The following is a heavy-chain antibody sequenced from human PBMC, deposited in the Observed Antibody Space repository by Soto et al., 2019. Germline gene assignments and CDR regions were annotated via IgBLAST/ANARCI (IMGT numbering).Heavy chain of an antibody. CDR3: ATSTGGTANGMDV. D-gene: IGHD2-8*02. J-gene: IGHJ6*02. CDR2: ISWSGGSI. Sequence: EVQLVESGGGLVQPGRSLRLSCAASGFTFGDYAMHWVRQVPGKGLEWVSGISWSGGSIGYGDSVKGRFSISRDNAKKSLYLQMNSLRPEDTALYYCATSTGGTANGMDVWGQGTKVTVSS. V-gene: IGHV3-9*01. CDR1: GFTFGDYA.